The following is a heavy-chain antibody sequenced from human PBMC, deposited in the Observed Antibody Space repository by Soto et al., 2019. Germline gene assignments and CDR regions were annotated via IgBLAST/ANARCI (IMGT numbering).Heavy chain of an antibody. J-gene: IGHJ4*02. V-gene: IGHV3-23*01. CDR3: AKASTRDGYNFDY. CDR2: ISGSGGST. D-gene: IGHD5-12*01. CDR1: GFTFSSYA. Sequence: EVQLLESGGGLVQPGGSLRLSCGASGFTFSSYAMSWVRQAPGKGLEWVSAISGSGGSTYYADSVNGRFTISRDNSKNTLYLQMNSLRAEDTAVYYCAKASTRDGYNFDYWGQGTLVTVSS.